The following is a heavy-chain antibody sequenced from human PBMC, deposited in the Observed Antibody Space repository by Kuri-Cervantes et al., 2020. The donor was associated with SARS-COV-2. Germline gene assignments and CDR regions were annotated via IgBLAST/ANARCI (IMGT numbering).Heavy chain of an antibody. J-gene: IGHJ4*02. Sequence: GESLKISCKASGFTFSRYSMAWVRQAPGKGLEWVSFISSSSSYIYYADSVKGRFTISRDNAKNSLYLQMNSLRAEDTAVYYCARNEVTQWLERYWGQGTLVTVSS. CDR1: GFTFSRYS. CDR2: ISSSSSYI. D-gene: IGHD6-19*01. V-gene: IGHV3-21*01. CDR3: ARNEVTQWLERY.